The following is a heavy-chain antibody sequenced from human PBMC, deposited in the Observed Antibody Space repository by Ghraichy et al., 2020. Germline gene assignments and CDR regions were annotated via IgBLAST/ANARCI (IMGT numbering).Heavy chain of an antibody. D-gene: IGHD2-15*01. Sequence: SQTISLTCDVYGESFSAYFRSWIRQPPGKGLEWIGEINHGGSTNYNPSLKRRVTISVDTSKNQFSLRLSSVTAADTAVYYCATARYCAGGSCPRYFDSWGQGTLVTVSS. CDR2: INHGGST. CDR1: GESFSAYF. J-gene: IGHJ4*02. V-gene: IGHV4-34*01. CDR3: ATARYCAGGSCPRYFDS.